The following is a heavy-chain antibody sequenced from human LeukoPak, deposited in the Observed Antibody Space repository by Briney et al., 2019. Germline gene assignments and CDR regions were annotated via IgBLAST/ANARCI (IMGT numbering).Heavy chain of an antibody. CDR2: LKSKTDGGAT. V-gene: IGHV3-15*01. CDR1: GFNFTEAW. J-gene: IGHJ4*02. CDR3: MADLDY. Sequence: GGSLRLSCVASGFNFTEAWMTWVRQAPGKGLEWVGLLKSKTDGGATHYATSAKGRFTMSRDDSQNALYLEMISLRIEDTAVYFCMADLDYWGQGTLVTVSS.